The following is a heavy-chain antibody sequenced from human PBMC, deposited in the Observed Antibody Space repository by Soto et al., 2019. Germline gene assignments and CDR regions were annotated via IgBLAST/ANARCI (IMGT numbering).Heavy chain of an antibody. CDR1: GYIIKNYW. J-gene: IGHJ4*02. CDR3: FRGGVTSRTFDY. V-gene: IGHV5-51*01. CDR2: IFPDDSDT. Sequence: GESLKISCKASGYIIKNYWIGWVRQMPGQGLEWMGIIFPDDSDTRYSPSFQGHVTISVDKSISTAYVQWSSLKASDSAIYYCFRGGVTSRTFDYWGQGTLVTVS. D-gene: IGHD3-16*01.